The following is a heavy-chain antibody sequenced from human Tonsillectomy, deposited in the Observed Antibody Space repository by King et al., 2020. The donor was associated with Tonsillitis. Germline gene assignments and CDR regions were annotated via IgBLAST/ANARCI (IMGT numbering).Heavy chain of an antibody. CDR3: LRQHSEKQTPTGLRWFDP. V-gene: IGHV5-51*01. CDR2: IYPGDSDT. J-gene: IGHJ5*02. CDR1: GYSFANYW. Sequence: QLVQSGAEVKKPGESLKISCKGSGYSFANYWIGWVRQMPGKGLEWMGIIYPGDSDTRYNPSFEGQVAISVDKSISTAYLQWSSLKASDTAMYYCLRQHSEKQTPTGLRWFDPWGQGTLVTVSS. D-gene: IGHD4-11*01.